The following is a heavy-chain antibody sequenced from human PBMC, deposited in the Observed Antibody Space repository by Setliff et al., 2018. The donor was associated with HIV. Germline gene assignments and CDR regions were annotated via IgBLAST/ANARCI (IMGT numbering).Heavy chain of an antibody. Sequence: SETLSLTCSVSGDSISRSGTYWNWIRQHTDKGLEWIGYIHFSGGSYYHPSLESRVSMSVDTSKNQFSLKLSSVTAADTAVYYCAIDGPGGYFFESWGQGTLVTVSS. CDR1: GDSISRSGTY. CDR3: AIDGPGGYFFES. V-gene: IGHV4-31*03. D-gene: IGHD2-15*01. CDR2: IHFSGGS. J-gene: IGHJ4*02.